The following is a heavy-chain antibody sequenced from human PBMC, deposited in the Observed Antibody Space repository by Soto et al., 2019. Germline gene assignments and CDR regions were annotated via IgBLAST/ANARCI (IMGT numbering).Heavy chain of an antibody. Sequence: SETLSLTCTVSGGSISDYFWRWIRQPPGKGLEWIGYIHSSGSTHYNPSLQSRVTISIDRSKNQFSLNLSSVTAADTAVYYCARANDSSGHTSRYFDYWGQGTLVTVSS. J-gene: IGHJ4*02. V-gene: IGHV4-59*12. D-gene: IGHD3-22*01. CDR1: GGSISDYF. CDR3: ARANDSSGHTSRYFDY. CDR2: IHSSGST.